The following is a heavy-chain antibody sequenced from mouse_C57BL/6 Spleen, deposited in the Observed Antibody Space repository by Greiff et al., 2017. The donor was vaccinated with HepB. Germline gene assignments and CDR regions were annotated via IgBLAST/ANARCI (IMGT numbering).Heavy chain of an antibody. V-gene: IGHV1-69*01. CDR3: TRREVDDAMDY. Sequence: QVQLQQPGAELVMPGASVKLSCKASGYTFTSYWMHWVKQRPGQGLEWIGEIDPSDSYTNYNQKFKGKSTLTVDKSSSTAYMQLSSLTSEDSAVYYCTRREVDDAMDYWGQGTSVTVSS. J-gene: IGHJ4*01. CDR1: GYTFTSYW. CDR2: IDPSDSYT. D-gene: IGHD1-1*01.